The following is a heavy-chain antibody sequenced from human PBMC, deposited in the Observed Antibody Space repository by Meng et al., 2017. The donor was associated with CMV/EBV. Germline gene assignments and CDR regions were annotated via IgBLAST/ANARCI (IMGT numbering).Heavy chain of an antibody. J-gene: IGHJ4*02. CDR1: GGSISSSSYY. Sequence: QLPLKESGPGLVKPSATLSLTCTVSGGSISSSSYYWGWIRQPPGKGLEWIGSIYYSGSTYYNPSLKSRVTISVDTSKNQFSLKLSSVTASDTAVYYCARGGIAAAGLHWGQGTLVTVSS. V-gene: IGHV4-39*07. CDR2: IYYSGST. D-gene: IGHD6-13*01. CDR3: ARGGIAAAGLH.